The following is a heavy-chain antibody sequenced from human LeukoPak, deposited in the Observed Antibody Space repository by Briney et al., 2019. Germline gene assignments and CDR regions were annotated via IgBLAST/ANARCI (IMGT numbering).Heavy chain of an antibody. J-gene: IGHJ4*02. CDR2: IKQDGSEK. CDR1: GFTFSSYW. V-gene: IGHV3-7*01. Sequence: WGALRLSCAASGFTFSSYWMTWVRQAPGKGLEWVANIKQDGSEKFYVDSVKGRFTISRDNAKNSLYLQMNSLRAEDTAVYYCARLRYSDYWGQGTLVTVSS. CDR3: ARLRYSDY.